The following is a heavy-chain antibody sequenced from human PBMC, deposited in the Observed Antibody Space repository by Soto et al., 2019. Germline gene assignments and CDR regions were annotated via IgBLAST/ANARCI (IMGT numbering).Heavy chain of an antibody. CDR3: AGRPEIHPR. V-gene: IGHV4-4*02. CDR1: GGSTSSSDW. Sequence: QVHLQESGPGLVKPSETLSLTCRISGGSTSSSDWWTWVRQPPGEGLEWIGEIHRAGVTNYNSSLKSRLTISLDHSRIQFSLSLTSVTAADAAVYFCAGRPEIHPRWGQGILVPVSS. D-gene: IGHD1-26*01. J-gene: IGHJ4*02. CDR2: IHRAGVT.